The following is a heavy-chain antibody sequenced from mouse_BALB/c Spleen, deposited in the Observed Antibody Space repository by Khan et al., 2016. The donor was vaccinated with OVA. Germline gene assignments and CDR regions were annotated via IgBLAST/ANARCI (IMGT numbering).Heavy chain of an antibody. Sequence: QIQLVQSGPEPKKPGETVKISCKASGYTFTNYGMNWVKQAPGTGLKWMGWINTYTGEPTYTDDFKGRFALSLETSASTASLQINNLKNEDMATYFCSRRASYWYFDVWGAGTTVTVSS. CDR3: SRRASYWYFDV. D-gene: IGHD3-3*01. CDR1: GYTFTNYG. CDR2: INTYTGEP. J-gene: IGHJ1*01. V-gene: IGHV9-1*02.